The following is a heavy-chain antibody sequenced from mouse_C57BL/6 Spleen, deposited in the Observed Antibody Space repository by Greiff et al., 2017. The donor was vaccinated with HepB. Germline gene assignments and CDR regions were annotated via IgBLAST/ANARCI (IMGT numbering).Heavy chain of an antibody. D-gene: IGHD2-1*01. CDR1: GFNIKDDY. CDR3: TTYHLLGFAY. J-gene: IGHJ3*01. CDR2: IDPENGDT. V-gene: IGHV14-4*01. Sequence: EVQLQQSGAELVRPGASVKLSCTASGFNIKDDYMHWVKQRPEQGLEWIGWIDPENGDTEYASKFQGKATITADTSSNTAYLQLSSLTSEDTAVYYCTTYHLLGFAYWGQGTLVTVSA.